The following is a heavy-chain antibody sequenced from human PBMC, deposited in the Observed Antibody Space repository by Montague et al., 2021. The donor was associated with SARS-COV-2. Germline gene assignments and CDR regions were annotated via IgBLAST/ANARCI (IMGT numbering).Heavy chain of an antibody. V-gene: IGHV3-72*01. CDR3: TRADKSVYSFDY. J-gene: IGHJ4*02. Sequence: SLRLSCAASGFTFSDPYVDWVRQAPGKGLEWVGRSRNKANGYSTEYAASVKGRFTISRDDSMNFLYLQMNSLRTEDTAIYYCTRADKSVYSFDYWGQGTLVTVSS. D-gene: IGHD5/OR15-5a*01. CDR1: GFTFSDPY. CDR2: SRNKANGYST.